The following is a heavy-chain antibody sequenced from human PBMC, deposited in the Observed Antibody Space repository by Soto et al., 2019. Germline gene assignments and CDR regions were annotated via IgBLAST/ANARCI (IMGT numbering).Heavy chain of an antibody. V-gene: IGHV3-30-3*01. CDR1: GFTFSSYA. J-gene: IGHJ6*02. CDR2: ISYDGSNK. D-gene: IGHD3-10*01. CDR3: ARGLSARYYYYGMDV. Sequence: GGSLRLSCAASGFTFSSYAMHWVRQTPGKGLEWVAVISYDGSNKYYADSVKGRFTISRDNSKNTLYLQMNSLRAEDTAVYYCARGLSARYYYYGMDVWGQGTTVTVSS.